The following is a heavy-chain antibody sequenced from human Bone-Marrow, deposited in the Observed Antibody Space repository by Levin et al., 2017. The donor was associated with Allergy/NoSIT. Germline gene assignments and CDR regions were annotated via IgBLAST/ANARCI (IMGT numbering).Heavy chain of an antibody. CDR3: VKERKYSSGRNDAFDI. D-gene: IGHD6-19*01. J-gene: IGHJ3*02. V-gene: IGHV3-64D*06. Sequence: GESLKISCSASGFTFSSYAMHWVRQAPGKGLEYVSAISSNGGSTYYADSVKGRFTISRDNSKNTLYLQMSSLRAEDTAVYYCVKERKYSSGRNDAFDIWGQGTMVTVSS. CDR1: GFTFSSYA. CDR2: ISSNGGST.